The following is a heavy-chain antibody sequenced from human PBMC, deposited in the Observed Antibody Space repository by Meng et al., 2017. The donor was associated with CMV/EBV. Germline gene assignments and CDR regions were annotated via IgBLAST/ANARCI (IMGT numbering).Heavy chain of an antibody. CDR3: AHKGRRMAAAGINWFDP. Sequence: FGDSVTPRVTPTPTPSLLCPFAGFSSSSGGWGVGWFRQPPTKALEWLSLIYWDDAKRYRPSLKSRLTITKDTSKNQVVLTMTNMDPVDTATYYCAHKGRRMAAAGINWFDPWGQGTLVTVSS. CDR2: IYWDDAK. CDR1: GFSSSSGGWG. D-gene: IGHD6-13*01. V-gene: IGHV2-5*02. J-gene: IGHJ5*02.